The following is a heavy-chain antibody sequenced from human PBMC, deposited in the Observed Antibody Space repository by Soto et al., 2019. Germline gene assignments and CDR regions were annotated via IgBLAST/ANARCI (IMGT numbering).Heavy chain of an antibody. CDR2: ISGSGGST. V-gene: IGHV3-23*01. CDR1: GFSFSTYA. CDR3: AKDVEQWLGSWFDP. Sequence: GGSLRLSCAASGFSFSTYAMSGVRQAPGKGLEWVSAISGSGGSTYYADSVKGRFTISRDNSKNTLYLQMNSLRAEDTAVYYCAKDVEQWLGSWFDPWGQGTLVTVSS. J-gene: IGHJ5*02. D-gene: IGHD6-19*01.